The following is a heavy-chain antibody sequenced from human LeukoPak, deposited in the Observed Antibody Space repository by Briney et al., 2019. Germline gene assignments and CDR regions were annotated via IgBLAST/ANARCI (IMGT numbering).Heavy chain of an antibody. CDR3: AKDRGYYDSSGYCFDY. Sequence: VGSLRLSCAASGFTFSSYAMSWVRQAPGKGLEWVSAISGSGGSTYYADSVKGRFTISRDNSKNTLYLQMNSLRAEDTAVYYCAKDRGYYDSSGYCFDYWGQGTLVTVSS. J-gene: IGHJ4*02. CDR2: ISGSGGST. D-gene: IGHD3-22*01. CDR1: GFTFSSYA. V-gene: IGHV3-23*01.